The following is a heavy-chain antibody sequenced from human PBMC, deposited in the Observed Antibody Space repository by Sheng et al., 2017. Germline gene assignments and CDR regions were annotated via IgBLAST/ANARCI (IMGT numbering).Heavy chain of an antibody. D-gene: IGHD6-6*01. V-gene: IGHV4-34*01. CDR3: ARGRIAARRKFNWFDP. Sequence: QVQLQQWGAGLLKPSETLSLTCAVYGGSFSGYYWSWIRQPPGKGLEWIGEINHSGSTNYNPSLKSRVTISVDTSKNQFSLKLSSVTAADTAVYYCARGRIAARRKFNWFDPWGQGTLVTVSS. CDR2: INHSGST. CDR1: GGSFSGYY. J-gene: IGHJ5*02.